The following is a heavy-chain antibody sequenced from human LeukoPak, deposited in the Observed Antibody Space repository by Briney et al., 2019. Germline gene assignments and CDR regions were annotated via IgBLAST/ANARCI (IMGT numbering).Heavy chain of an antibody. CDR3: ARHGRDIVVVVAASDYAPNWYFDL. Sequence: ASETLSLTCTVSGASISSYYWSWIRQPAGKGLEWIGRGSTSGSTNYNPSLKSRVTISVDTSKNQFSLKLSSVTAADTAVYYCARHGRDIVVVVAASDYAPNWYFDLWGRGTLVTVSS. J-gene: IGHJ2*01. CDR1: GASISSYY. CDR2: GSTSGST. D-gene: IGHD2-15*01. V-gene: IGHV4-4*07.